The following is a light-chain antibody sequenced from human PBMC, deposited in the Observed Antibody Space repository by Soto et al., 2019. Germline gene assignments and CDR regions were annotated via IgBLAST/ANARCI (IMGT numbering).Light chain of an antibody. V-gene: IGKV3-11*01. CDR1: QSVSNY. Sequence: EIVLTQSPATLSLSPGERATLSCRAGQSVSNYLAWYQQKPGQAPRLLIYDASNRATGIPVRFSGSGSGTDFTLIISSLEPDDFAVYYCQHRSDWPTFGGGTKLEIK. J-gene: IGKJ4*01. CDR2: DAS. CDR3: QHRSDWPT.